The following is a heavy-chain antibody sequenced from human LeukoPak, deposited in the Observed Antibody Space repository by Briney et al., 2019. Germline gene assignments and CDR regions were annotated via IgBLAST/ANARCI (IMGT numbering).Heavy chain of an antibody. CDR1: GFTFSSYS. V-gene: IGHV3-7*01. J-gene: IGHJ3*01. CDR3: ARDPMYNGGNSGAFDF. Sequence: GGSLRLSCAASGFTFSSYSMNWVRQAPGKGLEWVANIKQDGSEKYYVDSVKGRFTISRDNAKNSLYLQMNSLRAEDTAVYYCARDPMYNGGNSGAFDFWGQGTVVTVSA. D-gene: IGHD4-23*01. CDR2: IKQDGSEK.